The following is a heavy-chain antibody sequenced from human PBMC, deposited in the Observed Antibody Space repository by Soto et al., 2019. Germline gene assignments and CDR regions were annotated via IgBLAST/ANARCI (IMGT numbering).Heavy chain of an antibody. CDR2: IYWDDDK. J-gene: IGHJ5*02. V-gene: IGHV2-5*02. Sequence: QITLKESGPTRVKPTQTLTLTCTFSGFSLTTSGVGVGWIRQSPGKALEWLVLIYWDDDKRYSPSLKTRLTITKDTSRNLVVLTMTNMDPVDTATYYCAHSLWRRYKAWFDTWGQGTLVTVSS. CDR1: GFSLTTSGVG. D-gene: IGHD3-3*01. CDR3: AHSLWRRYKAWFDT.